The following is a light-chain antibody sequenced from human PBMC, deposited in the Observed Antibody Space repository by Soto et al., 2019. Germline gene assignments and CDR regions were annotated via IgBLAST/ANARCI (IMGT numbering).Light chain of an antibody. CDR3: QHYNSYSEA. J-gene: IGKJ1*01. CDR2: GAS. Sequence: EIVMTQSPATLSVCPGERATLSCRASQSVSSNLAWYQQKPGQAPRLLIYGASNRATGIPARFSGSGSGTEFTLTISSLQPDDFATYYCQHYNSYSEAFGQGTKVDIK. V-gene: IGKV3D-15*01. CDR1: QSVSSN.